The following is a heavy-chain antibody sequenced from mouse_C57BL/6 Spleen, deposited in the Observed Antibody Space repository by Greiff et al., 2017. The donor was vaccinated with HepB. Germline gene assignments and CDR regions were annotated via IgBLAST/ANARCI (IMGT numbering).Heavy chain of an antibody. V-gene: IGHV1-82*01. CDR1: GYAFSSSW. Sequence: VKLMESGPELVKPGASVKISCKASGYAFSSSWMNWVKQRPGKGLEWIGRIYPGDGDTNYNGKFKGKATLTADKSSSTAYMQLSSLTSEDSAVYFCARWEELLRLAYWGQGTLVTVSA. CDR3: ARWEELLRLAY. J-gene: IGHJ3*01. CDR2: IYPGDGDT. D-gene: IGHD2-1*01.